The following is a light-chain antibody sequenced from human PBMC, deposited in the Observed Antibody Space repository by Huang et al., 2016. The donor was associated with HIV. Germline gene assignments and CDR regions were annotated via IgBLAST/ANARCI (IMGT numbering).Light chain of an antibody. CDR3: QQLQSSPYT. Sequence: DIQMTQSPSTLSASIGDRVTITCRASQSLSGWLAWYQQKPGKAPTLLISKASSLQSGVPPRFSGSGSGTDFIRTISSLQPDDFAAYYCQQLQSSPYTFGQGTKLEIK. J-gene: IGKJ2*01. CDR2: KAS. CDR1: QSLSGW. V-gene: IGKV1-5*03.